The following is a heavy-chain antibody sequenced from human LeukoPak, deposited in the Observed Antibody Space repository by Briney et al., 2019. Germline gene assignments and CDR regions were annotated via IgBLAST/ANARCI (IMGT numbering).Heavy chain of an antibody. Sequence: SVTVSCTASGGTFSGYAISWVRQAPGQGLEWMGGIIPIFGTANYAQKFQGRVTITADKSTSTAYMELSSLRSEDTAVYYCARERLYGGYCSGGSCYSDWGQGTLVTVSS. CDR2: IIPIFGTA. J-gene: IGHJ4*02. D-gene: IGHD2-15*01. CDR3: ARERLYGGYCSGGSCYSD. V-gene: IGHV1-69*06. CDR1: GGTFSGYA.